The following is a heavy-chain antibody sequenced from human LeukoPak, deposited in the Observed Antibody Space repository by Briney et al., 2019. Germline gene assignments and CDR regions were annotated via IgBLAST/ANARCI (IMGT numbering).Heavy chain of an antibody. Sequence: SETLSLTCTVSGGSISSYYWSWIRQPPGKGLEWIGYIYYSGSTNYNPSLKSRVTISVDTSKNQFSLKLSSVTAADTAVYYCARHQLLGDYSDYWGQGTLVTVSS. CDR3: ARHQLLGDYSDY. CDR1: GGSISSYY. V-gene: IGHV4-59*01. J-gene: IGHJ4*02. D-gene: IGHD1-7*01. CDR2: IYYSGST.